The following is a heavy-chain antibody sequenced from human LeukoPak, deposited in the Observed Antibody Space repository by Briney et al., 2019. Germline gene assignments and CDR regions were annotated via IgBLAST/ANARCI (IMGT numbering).Heavy chain of an antibody. J-gene: IGHJ4*02. V-gene: IGHV4-61*02. CDR1: GGSISSSSYY. Sequence: SETLSLTCTVSGGSISSSSYYWSWIRQPAGKGLEWIGRIYTSGSTNYNPSLKSRVTISVDTSKNQFSLKLSSVTAADTAVYYCARVGSSSVYFDYWGQGTLVTVSS. CDR3: ARVGSSSVYFDY. D-gene: IGHD6-6*01. CDR2: IYTSGST.